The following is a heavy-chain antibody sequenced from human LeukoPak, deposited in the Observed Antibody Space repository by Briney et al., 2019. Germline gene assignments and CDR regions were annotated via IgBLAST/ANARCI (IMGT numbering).Heavy chain of an antibody. CDR3: ARVGIAAARTNWFDP. CDR1: GYTLTELS. CDR2: FDPEDGET. Sequence: ASVKVSCKVSGYTLTELSMHWVRQAPGKGLEWMGGFDPEDGETSYAQKFQGRVTMTRDTSTSTVYMELSSLRSEDTAVYYCARVGIAAARTNWFDPWGQGTLVTVSS. J-gene: IGHJ5*02. V-gene: IGHV1-24*01. D-gene: IGHD6-13*01.